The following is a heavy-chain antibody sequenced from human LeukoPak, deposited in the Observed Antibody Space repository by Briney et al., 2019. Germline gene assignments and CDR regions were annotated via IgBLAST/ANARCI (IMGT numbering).Heavy chain of an antibody. CDR1: NFTFTNAW. D-gene: IGHD1-26*01. J-gene: IGHJ4*02. Sequence: PGGSLRLSCAASNFTFTNAWMTWVRQAPGKGLEWVGRIKTEGEGGTTDYAAPVKGRFTISRDDSKKMLFLQMTGLKTEDTAVYYCSTEVFTGNYYDTYYWGQGAKVTVSS. CDR2: IKTEGEGGTT. V-gene: IGHV3-15*01. CDR3: STEVFTGNYYDTYY.